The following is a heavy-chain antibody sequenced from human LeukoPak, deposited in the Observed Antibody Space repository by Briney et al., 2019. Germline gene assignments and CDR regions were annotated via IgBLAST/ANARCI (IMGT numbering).Heavy chain of an antibody. D-gene: IGHD3-9*01. CDR1: GGSISRYY. CDR2: INHSGST. J-gene: IGHJ4*02. CDR3: ARGRNSAGY. V-gene: IGHV4-34*01. Sequence: SETLSLTCTVSGGSISRYYWSWIRQPPGKGLEWIGEINHSGSTNYNPSLKSRVTISVDTSKNQFSLKLSSVTAADTAVYYCARGRNSAGYWGQGTLVTVSS.